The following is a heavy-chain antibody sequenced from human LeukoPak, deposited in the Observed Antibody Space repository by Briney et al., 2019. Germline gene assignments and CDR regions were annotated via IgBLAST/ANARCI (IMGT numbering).Heavy chain of an antibody. CDR3: ARDPGPGRYSGSLNFDY. Sequence: SQTLSLTCAISGDSVSSNSAAWNWIRQSPSRGLEWLGRTYYRSKWYIDYALSVKGRITINPDTSRNQFSLQLNSVTPEDTAVYYCARDPGPGRYSGSLNFDYWGQGTLVTVSS. J-gene: IGHJ4*02. CDR1: GDSVSSNSAA. D-gene: IGHD1-26*01. V-gene: IGHV6-1*01. CDR2: TYYRSKWYI.